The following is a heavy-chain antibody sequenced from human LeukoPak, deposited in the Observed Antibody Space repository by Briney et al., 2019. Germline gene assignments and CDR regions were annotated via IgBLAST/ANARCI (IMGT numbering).Heavy chain of an antibody. V-gene: IGHV4-39*07. Sequence: SETLSLTCTVSGGSIRSSNYYWGWIRQPPGKGLEWIGNIYTSGSTYYSPSLKSRVIISLDTSENQFSLTLTSVTAADTAVYYCAKGNPFYDYWGQGTLATVSS. CDR1: GGSIRSSNYY. CDR2: IYTSGST. CDR3: AKGNPFYDY. D-gene: IGHD5/OR15-5a*01. J-gene: IGHJ4*02.